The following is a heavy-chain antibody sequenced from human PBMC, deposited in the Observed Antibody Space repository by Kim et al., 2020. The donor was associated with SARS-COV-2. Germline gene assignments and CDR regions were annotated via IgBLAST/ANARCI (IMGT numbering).Heavy chain of an antibody. Sequence: SETLSLTCAVYGGSFSGYYWSWIRQPPGKGLEWIGEINHSGSTNYNPSLKSRVTISVDTSKNQFSLKLSSVTAADTAVYYCARVRSGYCSSTSWVPCWFDPWGQGTLVTVSS. CDR1: GGSFSGYY. V-gene: IGHV4-34*01. D-gene: IGHD2-2*01. J-gene: IGHJ5*02. CDR3: ARVRSGYCSSTSWVPCWFDP. CDR2: INHSGST.